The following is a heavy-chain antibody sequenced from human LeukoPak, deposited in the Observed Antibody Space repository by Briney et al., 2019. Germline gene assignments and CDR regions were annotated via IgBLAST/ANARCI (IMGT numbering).Heavy chain of an antibody. J-gene: IGHJ4*02. V-gene: IGHV5-51*01. CDR3: ARRGSGSSRTFDY. CDR2: IYPGDSDT. CDR1: GYSFTSYW. D-gene: IGHD1-26*01. Sequence: GESLKISCKGSGYSFTSYWIGWVLQMPGKGLEWMVIIYPGDSDTRYSPSFQGQVTISADKSISTAYLQWSSLKASDTAMYYCARRGSGSSRTFDYWGQGTLVTVSS.